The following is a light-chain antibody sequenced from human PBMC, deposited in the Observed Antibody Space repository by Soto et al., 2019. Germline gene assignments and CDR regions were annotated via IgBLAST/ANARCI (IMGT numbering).Light chain of an antibody. V-gene: IGKV2-28*01. Sequence: DIVMTQSPLSLPVTPGEPASISCRSSQSLLNSHGYNSLEWYLQKPGQSPQLLIYLGSHRASGVPDRFSGSGSGTDFTLKISRVEAEDVGVYYCMQALQTPLTFGGGTKVEIK. J-gene: IGKJ4*01. CDR2: LGS. CDR1: QSLLNSHGYNS. CDR3: MQALQTPLT.